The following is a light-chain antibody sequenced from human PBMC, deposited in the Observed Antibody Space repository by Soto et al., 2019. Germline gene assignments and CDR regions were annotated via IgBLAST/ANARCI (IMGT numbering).Light chain of an antibody. J-gene: IGKJ1*01. CDR2: GAS. V-gene: IGKV3-15*01. Sequence: EIVLTQSPGTLSLSPGERATLSCVASQSVSSNLAWYQQKPGQAPRLLIYGASTRATGIPARFSGSGSGTEFTLTISSLQSEDFAVYYCQQYNNWPRTFGQGTKVDIK. CDR3: QQYNNWPRT. CDR1: QSVSSN.